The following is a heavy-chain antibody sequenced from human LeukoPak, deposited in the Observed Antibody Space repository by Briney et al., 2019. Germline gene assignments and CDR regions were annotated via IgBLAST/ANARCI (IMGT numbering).Heavy chain of an antibody. CDR1: GFTFDDYA. D-gene: IGHD6-13*01. CDR2: INWNSGSI. V-gene: IGHV3-9*01. CDR3: AKDIRYSSTWYPAFDI. Sequence: PGGSLRLSCAASGFTFDDYAMHWVRQVPGRGLEGVSGINWNSGSIAYADSVKGRFTISRDNAKNSLYLQMNSLRAEDTALYYCAKDIRYSSTWYPAFDIWGQGTMVTVSS. J-gene: IGHJ3*02.